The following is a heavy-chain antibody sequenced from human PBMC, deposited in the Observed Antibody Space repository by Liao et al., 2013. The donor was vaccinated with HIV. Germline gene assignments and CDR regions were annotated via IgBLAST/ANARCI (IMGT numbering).Heavy chain of an antibody. Sequence: QLRLQESGSGLVKPSQTLSLTCAVSGDSIAYGGYSWSWIRQPPGKGLEWIGYIYHSGSPYYNPSLKSRVTMSVDTSRNQFSLRLTSVTAADTAVYYCARAPADRYSGYDGDAFDIWGQGTMVTVSS. CDR3: ARAPADRYSGYDGDAFDI. D-gene: IGHD5-12*01. J-gene: IGHJ3*02. CDR1: GDSIAYGGYS. V-gene: IGHV4-30-2*01. CDR2: IYHSGSP.